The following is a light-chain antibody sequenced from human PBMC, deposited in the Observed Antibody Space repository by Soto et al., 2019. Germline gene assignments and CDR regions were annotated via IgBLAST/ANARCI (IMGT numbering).Light chain of an antibody. V-gene: IGLV2-14*01. CDR1: SSDVGGYNY. Sequence: QSVLTQPASVSGSPGQSITVSCTGTSSDVGGYNYVSWYQQHPGKAPKLMIYEVSSRPSGVSNRFSGSKSGNTASLTISGLQAEDEADYYCSSYTSSRTVIFGGGTKLTVL. CDR3: SSYTSSRTVI. CDR2: EVS. J-gene: IGLJ2*01.